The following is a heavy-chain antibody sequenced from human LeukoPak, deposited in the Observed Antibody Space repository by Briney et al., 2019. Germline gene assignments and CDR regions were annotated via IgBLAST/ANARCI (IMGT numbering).Heavy chain of an antibody. Sequence: PSETLSLTCTVSGGSISSYYWSWIRQPPGKGLDWIGYIYYSGSTNYNPSLKSRVTISVDTSKNQFSLKLSSVTAADTAVYYCARANYYGSGSKYFDYWGQGTLVTVSS. CDR2: IYYSGST. V-gene: IGHV4-59*01. CDR3: ARANYYGSGSKYFDY. J-gene: IGHJ4*02. CDR1: GGSISSYY. D-gene: IGHD3-10*01.